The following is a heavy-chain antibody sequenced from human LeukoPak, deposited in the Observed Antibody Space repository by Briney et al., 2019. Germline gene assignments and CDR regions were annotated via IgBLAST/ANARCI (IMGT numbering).Heavy chain of an antibody. CDR3: ARVRAVAGIYYYYGMDV. CDR2: ISSSSSTI. V-gene: IGHV3-48*01. Sequence: GGSLRLSCAASGFTFSSYSMNWVRQAPGKGLEWVSYISSSSSTIYYADSVKGRFTISRDNAKNSLYLQMNGLRAEDTAVYYCARVRAVAGIYYYYGMDVWGQGTTVTVSS. D-gene: IGHD6-19*01. J-gene: IGHJ6*02. CDR1: GFTFSSYS.